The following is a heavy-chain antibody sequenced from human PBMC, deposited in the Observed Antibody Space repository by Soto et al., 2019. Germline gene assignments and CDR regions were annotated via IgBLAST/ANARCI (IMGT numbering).Heavy chain of an antibody. CDR3: VREYTETVAGPTPYYFDY. Sequence: SETLSLTCSVSGDSISTYYWSWIRQPAGKGLEWIGRMYFSGDTNYNPSLKSRVTMSVDTSKNQFSLKLGSVTAADTAVYYWVREYTETVAGPTPYYFDYWGQGTLVTVSS. CDR1: GDSISTYY. CDR2: MYFSGDT. D-gene: IGHD6-19*01. J-gene: IGHJ4*02. V-gene: IGHV4-4*07.